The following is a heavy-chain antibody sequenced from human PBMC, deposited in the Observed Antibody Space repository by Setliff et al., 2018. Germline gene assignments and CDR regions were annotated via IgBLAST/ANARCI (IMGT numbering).Heavy chain of an antibody. D-gene: IGHD1-26*01. CDR3: ARKGISALSGAFDM. V-gene: IGHV4-4*07. J-gene: IGHJ3*02. CDR2: IYTSGST. Sequence: LSLTCTVSGGSISNYYWSWIRQPAGKGLEWIGRIYTSGSTYYNPSLKSRVTMSIDTSKNQFSLKLSSVTAADTAVYYCARKGISALSGAFDMWGQGTMVTVSS. CDR1: GGSISNYY.